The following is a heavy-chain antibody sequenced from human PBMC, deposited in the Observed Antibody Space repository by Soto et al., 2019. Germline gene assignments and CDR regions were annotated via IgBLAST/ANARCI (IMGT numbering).Heavy chain of an antibody. J-gene: IGHJ4*02. CDR1: GGSISSYY. CDR2: IYYSGST. Sequence: PSETLSLTCTVSGGSISSYYWSWIRQPPGKGLEWIGYIYYSGSTNYNPSLKIRGTISVDTSKNQFSLKLSSVTAADTAVYYCARSSSGRSSVDYWGQGTLVTVS. D-gene: IGHD6-19*01. V-gene: IGHV4-59*01. CDR3: ARSSSGRSSVDY.